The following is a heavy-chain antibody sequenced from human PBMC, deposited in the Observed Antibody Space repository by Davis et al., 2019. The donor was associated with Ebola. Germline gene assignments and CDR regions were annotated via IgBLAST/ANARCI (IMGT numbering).Heavy chain of an antibody. J-gene: IGHJ4*02. V-gene: IGHV3-23*01. CDR3: ARETLYDDFWSGYYDY. CDR1: GFTFSNYA. D-gene: IGHD3-3*01. Sequence: PGGSLRLSCAASGFTFSNYAMSWVRQAPGKGLEWVSGVLWNSGDIGYADSVKGRFTISRDNSKNTLYLQMLSLRVEDTAVYFCARETLYDDFWSGYYDYWGQGTLVTVSS. CDR2: VLWNSGDI.